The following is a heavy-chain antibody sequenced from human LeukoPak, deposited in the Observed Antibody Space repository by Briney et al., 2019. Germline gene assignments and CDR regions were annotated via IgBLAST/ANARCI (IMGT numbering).Heavy chain of an antibody. CDR1: GGTFSSYA. CDR3: ATVVAATEGSYYDY. V-gene: IGHV1-69*13. CDR2: IIPIFGTA. Sequence: SVKVSRKASGGTFSSYAISWVRQAPGQGLEWMGGIIPIFGTANYAQKFQGRVTITADESTSTAYMELSSLRSEDTAVYYCATVVAATEGSYYDYWGQGTLVTVSS. J-gene: IGHJ4*02. D-gene: IGHD2-15*01.